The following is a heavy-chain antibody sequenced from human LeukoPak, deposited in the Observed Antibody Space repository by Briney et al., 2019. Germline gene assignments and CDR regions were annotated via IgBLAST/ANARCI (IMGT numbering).Heavy chain of an antibody. V-gene: IGHV3-30-3*01. CDR1: GFTFSSYA. CDR3: AREDIVVVPAAMNCGYFDY. D-gene: IGHD2-2*01. J-gene: IGHJ4*02. CDR2: ISYDGSNK. Sequence: GGSLRLSCAASGFTFSSYAMHWVRQAPGKGLEWVAVISYDGSNKYYADSVKGRFTISRDNPKNTLYLQMNSLRAEDTAVYYCAREDIVVVPAAMNCGYFDYWGQGTLVTVSS.